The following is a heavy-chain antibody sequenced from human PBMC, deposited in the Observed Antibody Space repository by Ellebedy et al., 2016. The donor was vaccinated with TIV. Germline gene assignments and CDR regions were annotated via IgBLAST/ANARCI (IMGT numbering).Heavy chain of an antibody. D-gene: IGHD3-10*01. V-gene: IGHV3-21*01. Sequence: GESLKISCAASGFTFSSYSMNWVRQAPGKGLEWVSSISSSSSYIYYADSVKGRFTISRDNAKNSLYLQMNSLRAEDTAVYYCAGANYYGSGSYLSFFDYWGQGTLVTVSS. J-gene: IGHJ4*02. CDR1: GFTFSSYS. CDR3: AGANYYGSGSYLSFFDY. CDR2: ISSSSSYI.